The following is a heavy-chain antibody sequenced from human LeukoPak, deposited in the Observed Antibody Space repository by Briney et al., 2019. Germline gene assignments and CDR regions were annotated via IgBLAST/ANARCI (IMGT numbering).Heavy chain of an antibody. J-gene: IGHJ5*02. D-gene: IGHD2/OR15-2a*01. Sequence: WGSLRLSCAASGFTVSSNYMSWVRQAPGKGLEWVSVIYSGGSTYYADSVKGRFTISRDNSKNTLYLQMNSLRAEDTAVYYCAAIFFYKNWFDPWGQGTLATVSS. CDR1: GFTVSSNY. CDR3: AAIFFYKNWFDP. V-gene: IGHV3-66*01. CDR2: IYSGGST.